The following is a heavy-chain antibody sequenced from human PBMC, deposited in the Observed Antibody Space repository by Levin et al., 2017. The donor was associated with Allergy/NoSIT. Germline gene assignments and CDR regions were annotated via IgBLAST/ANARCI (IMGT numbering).Heavy chain of an antibody. J-gene: IGHJ4*02. D-gene: IGHD2-15*01. CDR1: GFSFSNYA. CDR2: ISGSGDST. V-gene: IGHV3-23*01. Sequence: TGESLKISCVASGFSFSNYAVSWVRQAPGKGLEWVSGISGSGDSTTYIDSVKGRFTISRDNSKNTLYLQMNTLRAEDTAGEYCARGKCGGSWCRPPFDYWGQGTLVTVSS. CDR3: ARGKCGGSWCRPPFDY.